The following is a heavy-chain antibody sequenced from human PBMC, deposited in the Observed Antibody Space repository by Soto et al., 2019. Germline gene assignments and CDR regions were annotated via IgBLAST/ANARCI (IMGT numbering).Heavy chain of an antibody. J-gene: IGHJ5*02. Sequence: GGSLRLSCPASGFTFSSYAMHWVRQAPGKGLEWVAVISYDGSNKYYADSVKGRFTISRDNSKNTLYLQMNSLRAEDTAVYYCARGAYYDILTGYYRHNWFDPWGQGTLVTVSS. V-gene: IGHV3-30-3*01. CDR1: GFTFSSYA. CDR2: ISYDGSNK. D-gene: IGHD3-9*01. CDR3: ARGAYYDILTGYYRHNWFDP.